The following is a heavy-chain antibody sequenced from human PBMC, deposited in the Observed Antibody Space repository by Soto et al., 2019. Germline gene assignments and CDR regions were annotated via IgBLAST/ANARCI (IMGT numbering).Heavy chain of an antibody. D-gene: IGHD3-10*01. J-gene: IGHJ5*02. Sequence: PSETLSLTCTVSGGSISSSSYYWGWIRQPPGKGLEWIGSIYYSGSTYYNPSLKSRVTISVDTSKNQFSLKLSSVTAADTAVYYCARIMVRGLLWKSWFDPWGQGTLVTVSS. CDR2: IYYSGST. V-gene: IGHV4-39*01. CDR1: GGSISSSSYY. CDR3: ARIMVRGLLWKSWFDP.